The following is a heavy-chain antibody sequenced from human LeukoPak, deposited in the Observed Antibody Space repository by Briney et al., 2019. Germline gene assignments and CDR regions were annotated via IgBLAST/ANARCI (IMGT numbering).Heavy chain of an antibody. CDR3: ARGGAMYYFDY. CDR2: ISYDGSNK. V-gene: IGHV3-30-3*01. Sequence: GGPLRLSCAASGFTFSRHWMTWVRQAPGKGLEWAAVISYDGSNKNYADSVKGRFTISRDSSKNTLYLQMNSLRAEDTAVYYCARGGAMYYFDYWGQGTLVTVSS. CDR1: GFTFSRHW. J-gene: IGHJ4*02. D-gene: IGHD3-16*01.